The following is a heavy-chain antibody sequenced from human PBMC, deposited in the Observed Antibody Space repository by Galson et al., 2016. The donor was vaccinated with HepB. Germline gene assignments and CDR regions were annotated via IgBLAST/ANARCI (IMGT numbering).Heavy chain of an antibody. CDR3: AGGGYSYGSGDEY. J-gene: IGHJ4*02. V-gene: IGHV4-31*03. Sequence: TLSLTCNVSGDSVTTGGYYWSWIRQHPGKGLEWIGYTYSRVVTFYTPSLRGRVELSVATSKNQFSLKLSSVTAADTAFYYCAGGGYSYGSGDEYWGQGILVTVSS. CDR1: GDSVTTGGYY. D-gene: IGHD5-18*01. CDR2: TYSRVVT.